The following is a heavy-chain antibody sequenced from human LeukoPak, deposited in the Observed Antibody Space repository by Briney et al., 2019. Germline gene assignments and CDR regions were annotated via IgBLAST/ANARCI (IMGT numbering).Heavy chain of an antibody. CDR1: GGSISSYY. D-gene: IGHD3-9*01. Sequence: SEALSLTCTVSGGSISSYYWSWIRQPPGKGLEWIGYIYYSGSTNYNPSLKSRVTISVDTSKNQFSLKLSSVTAADTAVYYCARLGKYYDILTGPDNHAFDIWGQGTMVTVSS. V-gene: IGHV4-59*08. J-gene: IGHJ3*02. CDR2: IYYSGST. CDR3: ARLGKYYDILTGPDNHAFDI.